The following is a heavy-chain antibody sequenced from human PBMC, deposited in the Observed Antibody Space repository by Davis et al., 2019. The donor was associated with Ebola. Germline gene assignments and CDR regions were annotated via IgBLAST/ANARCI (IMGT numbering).Heavy chain of an antibody. CDR1: GGSISSSSYY. J-gene: IGHJ4*02. CDR3: ASGTGSYALDY. Sequence: PSETLSLTCTVSGGSISSSSYYWGWIRQPPGKGLEWIGEINHSGSTNYNPSLKSRVTISVDTSKNQFSLKLSSVTAADTAVYYCASGTGSYALDYWGQGTLVTVSS. CDR2: INHSGST. V-gene: IGHV4-39*07. D-gene: IGHD1-14*01.